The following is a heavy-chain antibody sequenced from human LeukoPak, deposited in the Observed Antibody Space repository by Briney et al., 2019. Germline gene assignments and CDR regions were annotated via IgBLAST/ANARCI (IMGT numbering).Heavy chain of an antibody. CDR1: GGTFSSYA. V-gene: IGHV1-69*06. Sequence: ASVKVSCKASGGTFSSYAISWVRQAPGQGLEWMGGIIPIFGTANYAQKFQGRVTITADKSTSTAYMELSSLRSEDTAVYYCARDSGYDGIYNWFDPWGQGTLVTVSS. J-gene: IGHJ5*02. D-gene: IGHD5-12*01. CDR2: IIPIFGTA. CDR3: ARDSGYDGIYNWFDP.